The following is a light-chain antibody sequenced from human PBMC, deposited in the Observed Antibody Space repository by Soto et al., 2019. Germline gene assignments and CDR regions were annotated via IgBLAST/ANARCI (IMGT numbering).Light chain of an antibody. CDR2: DDN. CDR3: GSWDSSLSAYV. J-gene: IGLJ1*01. V-gene: IGLV1-51*01. CDR1: SSDVGGYKY. Sequence: QSALTQPASVSGSPGQSITISCTGSSSDVGGYKYVSWYQQHPGKAPKLLIYDDNKRPSGIPDRFSGSKSGTSATLGITGFQTGDEADYYCGSWDSSLSAYVFGTGTKVTVL.